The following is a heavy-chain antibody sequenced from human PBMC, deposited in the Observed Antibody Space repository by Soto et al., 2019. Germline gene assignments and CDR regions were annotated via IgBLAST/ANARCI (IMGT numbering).Heavy chain of an antibody. J-gene: IGHJ4*02. CDR2: IRRDAGQT. D-gene: IGHD2-15*01. V-gene: IGHV3-23*01. CDR3: AIDVGLDTEDSVDS. Sequence: GGSLRLSCTAAGFTFSSYGMGWVRQAQGKVLQWVSTIRRDAGQTPYTDSVKGRFSISRDSPKNTGYLRRDSLRAEDTSMSFFAIDVGLDTEDSVDSWGQGTQVTVSS. CDR1: GFTFSSYG.